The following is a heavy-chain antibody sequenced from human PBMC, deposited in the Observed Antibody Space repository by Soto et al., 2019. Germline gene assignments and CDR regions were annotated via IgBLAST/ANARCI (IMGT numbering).Heavy chain of an antibody. CDR3: ARDRSIVGATPYYYYYGMDV. CDR1: GFTFSSYA. D-gene: IGHD1-26*01. V-gene: IGHV3-30-3*01. J-gene: IGHJ6*02. CDR2: ISYDGSNK. Sequence: PGGSLRLSCAASGFTFSSYAMHWVRQSPGKGVEWVAVISYDGSNKYYADSVKGRFTISRDNSKNTLYLQMNSLRAEDTAVYYCARDRSIVGATPYYYYYGMDVWGQGTTVTVSS.